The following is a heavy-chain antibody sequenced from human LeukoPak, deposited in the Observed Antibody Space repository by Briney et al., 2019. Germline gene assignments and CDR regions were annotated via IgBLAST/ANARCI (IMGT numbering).Heavy chain of an antibody. J-gene: IGHJ3*02. CDR1: GFTFSSYG. V-gene: IGHV3-48*01. D-gene: IGHD2-2*01. Sequence: GGSLRLSCAASGFTFSSYGMNWVRQAPGKGLEWVSYISSASSTIYYADSVKGRFTTSRDNAKNSLFLQMNSLRAEDTAVYYCARDGYCNSTSCSLDAFDIWGQGTMVTVSS. CDR3: ARDGYCNSTSCSLDAFDI. CDR2: ISSASSTI.